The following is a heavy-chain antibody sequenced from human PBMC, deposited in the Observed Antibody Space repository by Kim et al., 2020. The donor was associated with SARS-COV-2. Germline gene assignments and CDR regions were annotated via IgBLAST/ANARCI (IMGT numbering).Heavy chain of an antibody. J-gene: IGHJ4*02. D-gene: IGHD3-3*01. CDR3: ARDRPNRSGYRNYYFDY. Sequence: LKERVTISVDTSKNQFSLKLSSVTAADTAVYYCARDRPNRSGYRNYYFDYWGQGTLVTVSS. V-gene: IGHV4-34*01.